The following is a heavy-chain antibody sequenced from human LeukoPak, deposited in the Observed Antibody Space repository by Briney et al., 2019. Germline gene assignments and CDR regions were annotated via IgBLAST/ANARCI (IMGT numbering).Heavy chain of an antibody. J-gene: IGHJ4*02. V-gene: IGHV3-13*01. CDR2: IGTAGDT. CDR3: ARGKGYCSGGSCRLSYFDY. CDR1: GFTFSSYD. D-gene: IGHD2-15*01. Sequence: GGSLRLPCAASGFTFSSYDMHWVRQATGKGLEWVSAIGTAGDTYYPGSVKGRFTISRENAKNSLYLQMNSLRAGDTAVYYCARGKGYCSGGSCRLSYFDYWGQGTLVTVSS.